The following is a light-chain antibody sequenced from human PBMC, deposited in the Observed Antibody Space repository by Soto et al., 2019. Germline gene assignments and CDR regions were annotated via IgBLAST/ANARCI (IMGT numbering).Light chain of an antibody. J-gene: IGKJ1*01. CDR1: QSISVA. CDR3: QQYNPYSMWT. Sequence: DIHMTQTPGTLSASVGDRVAITCRASQSISVAVAWYQQKPGKAPKLLIFDTSSLESGVPSRFSGSGSGTEFTLTISSLQPDDFATYYCQQYNPYSMWTFGQGTKVDIK. V-gene: IGKV1-5*01. CDR2: DTS.